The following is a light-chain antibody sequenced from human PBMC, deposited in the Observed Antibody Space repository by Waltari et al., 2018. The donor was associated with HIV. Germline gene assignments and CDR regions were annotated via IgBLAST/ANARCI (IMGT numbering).Light chain of an antibody. CDR3: QSADSSGTVV. Sequence: YELTHAPSVSVSPGQTARITCSGDALPKQYAYWYQQKPGQAPMMVIDKDSERPSGIPERVSGSSSGTTVTLTISGVQAEDEADYYCQSADSSGTVVFGGGTKLTVL. V-gene: IGLV3-25*03. CDR2: KDS. J-gene: IGLJ2*01. CDR1: ALPKQY.